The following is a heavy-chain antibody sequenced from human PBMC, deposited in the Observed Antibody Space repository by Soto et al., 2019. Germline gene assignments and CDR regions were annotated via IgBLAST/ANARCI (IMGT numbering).Heavy chain of an antibody. D-gene: IGHD2-2*01. Sequence: PSETLSLTCIVSGGSISNYYWSWIRQPPGKGLEWIGYIYYSGSTNYNPSLQSRVTISVDTSKNQFSLKLSSVTAADTAVYYCARAVLPATAPFDYWGQGTLVTVAS. CDR2: IYYSGST. CDR3: ARAVLPATAPFDY. V-gene: IGHV4-59*01. CDR1: GGSISNYY. J-gene: IGHJ4*02.